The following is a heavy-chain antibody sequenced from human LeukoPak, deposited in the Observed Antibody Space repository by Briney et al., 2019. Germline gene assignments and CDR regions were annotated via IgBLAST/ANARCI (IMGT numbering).Heavy chain of an antibody. CDR1: GYSFTSYW. CDR3: ARHLAAAGKWGVDYYYYYMDV. Sequence: GESLKISCKGSGYSFTSYWIGWVRQMPGKGLEWMGIIYPGDSDTRYSPSFQGQVTISADKSISTAYLQWSSLKASDTAMYYCARHLAAAGKWGVDYYYYYMDVWGKGTTVTVSS. J-gene: IGHJ6*03. CDR2: IYPGDSDT. V-gene: IGHV5-51*01. D-gene: IGHD6-13*01.